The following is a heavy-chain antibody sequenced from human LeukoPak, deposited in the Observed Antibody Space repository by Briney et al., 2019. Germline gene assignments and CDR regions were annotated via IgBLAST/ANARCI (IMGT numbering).Heavy chain of an antibody. D-gene: IGHD2-2*01. CDR2: IYYSGIT. J-gene: IGHJ6*02. V-gene: IGHV4-59*01. CDR1: GGSISSYY. CDR3: ARENDVTGNALDV. Sequence: SETLSLTCTVSGGSISSYYWSWIRQPPGKGLEWIGYIYYSGITNYNPSLKSRVTISVDTSKNQFSLKLSSVAAADTAVYYCARENDVTGNALDVWGQGTTVTVSS.